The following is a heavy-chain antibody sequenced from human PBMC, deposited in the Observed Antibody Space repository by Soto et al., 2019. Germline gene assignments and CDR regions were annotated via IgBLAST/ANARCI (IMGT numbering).Heavy chain of an antibody. J-gene: IGHJ4*02. V-gene: IGHV3-48*01. CDR3: ARGPTVQQWLVPYYFDY. D-gene: IGHD6-19*01. CDR1: GFTFSSYS. CDR2: ISSSSSTI. Sequence: PGGSLRLSCAASGFTFSSYSMNWVRQAPGKGLEWVSYISSSSSTIYYADSVKGRFTISRDNAKNSLYLQMNSLRAEDTAVYYCARGPTVQQWLVPYYFDYWGQGTLVTVSS.